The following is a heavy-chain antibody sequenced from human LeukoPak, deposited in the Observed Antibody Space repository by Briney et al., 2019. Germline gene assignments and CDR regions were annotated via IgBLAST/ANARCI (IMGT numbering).Heavy chain of an antibody. V-gene: IGHV3-9*01. CDR2: ISWNSGSI. Sequence: GGSLRLSCATSGFTFDDYAMHWVRQAPGKGLEWVSGISWNSGSIGYADSVKGRFTISRDNAKNSLYLQMNSLRAEDTALYYCAMGWLQFDAPFDYWGQGTLVTVSS. CDR1: GFTFDDYA. D-gene: IGHD5-24*01. J-gene: IGHJ4*02. CDR3: AMGWLQFDAPFDY.